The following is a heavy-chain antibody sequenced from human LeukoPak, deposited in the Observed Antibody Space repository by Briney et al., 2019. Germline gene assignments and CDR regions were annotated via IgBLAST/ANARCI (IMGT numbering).Heavy chain of an antibody. Sequence: ASVTVSCKASGYTFTSYAMHWVRQAPGQRLEWMGWINAGNGNTKYSQKFQGRVTITRDTSASTAYMELSSLRSEDTAVYYCARDGGSWFPDWFDPWGQGTLVTVSS. V-gene: IGHV1-3*01. CDR1: GYTFTSYA. CDR3: ARDGGSWFPDWFDP. CDR2: INAGNGNT. J-gene: IGHJ5*02. D-gene: IGHD6-13*01.